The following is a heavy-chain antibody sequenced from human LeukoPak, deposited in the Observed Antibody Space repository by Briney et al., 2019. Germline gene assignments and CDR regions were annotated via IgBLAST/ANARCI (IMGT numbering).Heavy chain of an antibody. CDR2: ISSSSSTI. CDR1: GFTFSSYS. Sequence: GGSLRLSCAASGFTFSSYSMNWVRQAPGKGLEWVSYISSSSSTINYADSVKGRFTISRDNAKNSLYLQMNSLRAEDTAVYYCARAESSGWLYWGQGTLVTVSS. V-gene: IGHV3-48*01. CDR3: ARAESSGWLY. D-gene: IGHD6-19*01. J-gene: IGHJ4*02.